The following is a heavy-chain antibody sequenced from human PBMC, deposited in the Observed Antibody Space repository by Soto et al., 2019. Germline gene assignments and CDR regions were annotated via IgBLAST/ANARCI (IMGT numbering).Heavy chain of an antibody. Sequence: GESLKISCKGSGYSFTSYWIGWVRQMPGKGLEWMGIIYPGDSDTRYSPSFQGQVTISADKSISTAYLQWSSLKASDTAMYYCARPRSSSRNYYGMDVWGQGTTVTISS. CDR1: GYSFTSYW. CDR3: ARPRSSSRNYYGMDV. D-gene: IGHD6-13*01. V-gene: IGHV5-51*01. CDR2: IYPGDSDT. J-gene: IGHJ6*02.